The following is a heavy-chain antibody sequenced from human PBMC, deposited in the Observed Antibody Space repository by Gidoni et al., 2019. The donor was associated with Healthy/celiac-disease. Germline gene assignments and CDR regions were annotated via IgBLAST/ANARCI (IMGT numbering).Heavy chain of an antibody. J-gene: IGHJ4*02. V-gene: IGHV3-21*01. CDR3: ARALTGTSYYFDY. Sequence: EVQLVESGGGLVKPGGSLRLSCAASGFTFSSYSMNWVRQAPGKGLEWVSSISSSSSYIYYADSVKGRFTISRDNAKNSLYLQMNSLRAEDTAVYYCARALTGTSYYFDYWGQGTLVTVSS. D-gene: IGHD1-20*01. CDR2: ISSSSSYI. CDR1: GFTFSSYS.